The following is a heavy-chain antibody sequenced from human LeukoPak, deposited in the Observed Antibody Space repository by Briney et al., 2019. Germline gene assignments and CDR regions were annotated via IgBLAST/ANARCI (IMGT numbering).Heavy chain of an antibody. CDR3: ATSRPDRFLDS. CDR1: GFNFNDYD. D-gene: IGHD1-14*01. CDR2: INWNSVHI. V-gene: IGHV3-9*01. J-gene: IGHJ5*01. Sequence: PGGSLRLSCAASGFNFNDYDINWVRQVPGKGLEWVPGINWNSVHIGYADSVRGRFTIFRDNAQRSVHLQMFSLRPEDTALYYCATSRPDRFLDSWGQGTVVTVSA.